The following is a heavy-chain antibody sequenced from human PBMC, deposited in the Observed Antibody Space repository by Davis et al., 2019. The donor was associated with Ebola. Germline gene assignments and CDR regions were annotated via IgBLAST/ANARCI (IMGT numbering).Heavy chain of an antibody. Sequence: SGPTLVKPTPTLTLTCTFSGFSLSTPAVGVGWIRQPPGKPLEWLALTYWDDDKRYSPSLKSRLTITKDTSKNQVVLTMTNMDPVNTATYYCAHRSAAGTFDPWGQGTLVTVSS. D-gene: IGHD6-13*01. CDR2: TYWDDDK. CDR3: AHRSAAGTFDP. CDR1: GFSLSTPAVG. J-gene: IGHJ5*02. V-gene: IGHV2-5*02.